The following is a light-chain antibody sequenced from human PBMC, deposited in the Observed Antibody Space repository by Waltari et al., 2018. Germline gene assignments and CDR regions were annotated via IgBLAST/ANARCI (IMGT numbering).Light chain of an antibody. CDR1: QDISHY. CDR3: QQYANVPYT. V-gene: IGKV1-33*01. J-gene: IGKJ2*01. Sequence: DIQLTQSPSSLSASVGARVTITCQASQDISHYFNWYQQKPGKAPKLLIYDASNLITGVPTKFTGGGSGTDFTLTISSLQPEDIATYFCQQYANVPYTFGQGTKVEIK. CDR2: DAS.